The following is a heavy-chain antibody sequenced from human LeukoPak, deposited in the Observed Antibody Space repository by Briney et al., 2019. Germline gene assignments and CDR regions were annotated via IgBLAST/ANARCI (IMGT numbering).Heavy chain of an antibody. D-gene: IGHD1-1*01. V-gene: IGHV2-70*04. CDR1: GFSLNTGGMR. Sequence: VSGPTLVNPTQTLTLTCTLSGFSLNTGGMRVSWIRQPPGKAPEWLALTDWNDDKFYSPSLRTRLTISKDTSKNQVVLTMTDIDPVDTAVYYCARTSHGDVWYDVDYWGQGTLVTVSS. CDR3: ARTSHGDVWYDVDY. CDR2: TDWNDDK. J-gene: IGHJ4*02.